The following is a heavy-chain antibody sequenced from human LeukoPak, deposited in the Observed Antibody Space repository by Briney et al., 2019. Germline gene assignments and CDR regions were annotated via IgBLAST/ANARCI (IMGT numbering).Heavy chain of an antibody. D-gene: IGHD3-22*01. J-gene: IGHJ4*02. CDR2: IGGSGGST. CDR3: AKDYYDSSGYPMEVGYYFDY. CDR1: GFTFSSYA. V-gene: IGHV3-23*01. Sequence: GGSLRLSCAASGFTFSSYAMSWVRQAPGKGLEWVSAIGGSGGSTYYADSVKGRFTISRDNSKNTLYLQMNSLRAEDTAVYYCAKDYYDSSGYPMEVGYYFDYWGQGTLVTVSS.